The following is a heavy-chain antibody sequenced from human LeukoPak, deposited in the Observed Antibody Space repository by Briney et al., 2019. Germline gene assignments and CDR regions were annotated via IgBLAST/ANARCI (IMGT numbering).Heavy chain of an antibody. CDR1: GGSVSSDSYY. V-gene: IGHV4-61*01. Sequence: SETLSLTCTVSGGSVSSDSYYWSWIRQPPGKGLEWIGYIYYSGSTNYNPSLKSRVTISVDTSKDQFSLKLSSVTAADTAVYYCARGAGYYDSSGYSNFDYWGQGTLVTVSS. CDR3: ARGAGYYDSSGYSNFDY. J-gene: IGHJ4*02. D-gene: IGHD3-22*01. CDR2: IYYSGST.